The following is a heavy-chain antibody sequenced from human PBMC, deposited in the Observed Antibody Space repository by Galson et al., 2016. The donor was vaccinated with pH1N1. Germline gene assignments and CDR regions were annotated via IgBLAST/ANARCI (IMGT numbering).Heavy chain of an antibody. Sequence: YADSVKGRFTISRDNGKSSLYLQMSSLTGDDTAVYFCVRDSGWFKLDSWGQGTLVTVSS. J-gene: IGHJ4*02. D-gene: IGHD6-19*01. V-gene: IGHV3-11*06. CDR3: VRDSGWFKLDS.